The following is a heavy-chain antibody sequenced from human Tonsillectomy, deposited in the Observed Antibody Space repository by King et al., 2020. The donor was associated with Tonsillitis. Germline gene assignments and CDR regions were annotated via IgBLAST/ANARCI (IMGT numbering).Heavy chain of an antibody. V-gene: IGHV4-39*01. CDR1: GGSISSSDHY. CDR2: MYYSGSI. CDR3: ARSVSGSFDY. D-gene: IGHD1-26*01. J-gene: IGHJ4*02. Sequence: QLQESGPGVVKPSETLSLTCTVSGGSISSSDHYWAWIRQPPGKGVEWIGYMYYSGSIFYNPSLKSRITISGGTSENRFSLKLSSVTAADTAVYFCARSVSGSFDYWGQGALVTVSS.